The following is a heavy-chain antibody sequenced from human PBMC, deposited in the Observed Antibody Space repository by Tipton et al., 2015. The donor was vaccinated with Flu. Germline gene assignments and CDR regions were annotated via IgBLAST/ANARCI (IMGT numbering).Heavy chain of an antibody. Sequence: TLSLTCTVSGGSISSYYWSWIRQPPGKGLEWIGYIYYSGITNYNPSLKSRVTISVDASKNQFSLKLSSVTAADTAVYYCARAGGLYAFDTWGQGTMVTVSS. V-gene: IGHV4-59*01. CDR2: IYYSGIT. CDR3: ARAGGLYAFDT. J-gene: IGHJ3*02. D-gene: IGHD1-26*01. CDR1: GGSISSYY.